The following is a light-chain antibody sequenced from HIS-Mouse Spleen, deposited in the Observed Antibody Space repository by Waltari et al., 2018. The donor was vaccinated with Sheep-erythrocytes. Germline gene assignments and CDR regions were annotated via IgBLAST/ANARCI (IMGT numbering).Light chain of an antibody. V-gene: IGLV2-11*01. CDR1: SSDVGGYNY. Sequence: QSALTQPRSVSGPPGQSVTISCTGTSSDVGGYNYVSWYQQHPGKAPNLMIYDVSKRPSGVPDRFSGSKSGSTASLTISGLHAEDEADYYCCSYAGSYTLVFGGGTKLTVL. CDR3: CSYAGSYTLV. J-gene: IGLJ2*01. CDR2: DVS.